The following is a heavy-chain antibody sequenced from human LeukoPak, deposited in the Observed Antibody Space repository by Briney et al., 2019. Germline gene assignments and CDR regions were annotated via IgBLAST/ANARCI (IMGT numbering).Heavy chain of an antibody. CDR2: ISYDGSNK. Sequence: GGSLRLSCAASGFTFNTYSMNWVRQAPGKGLEWVAVISYDGSNKYYADSVKGRFTISRDNSKNTLYLQMNSLRAGDTAVYYCAREKASTTGTTDYDYWGQGTLVTVSS. CDR3: AREKASTTGTTDYDY. V-gene: IGHV3-30*03. CDR1: GFTFNTYS. J-gene: IGHJ4*02. D-gene: IGHD1-1*01.